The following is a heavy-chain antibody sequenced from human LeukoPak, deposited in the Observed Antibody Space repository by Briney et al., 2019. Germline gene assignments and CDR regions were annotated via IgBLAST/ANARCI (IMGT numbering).Heavy chain of an antibody. CDR3: ASTYDLGSYDFDY. V-gene: IGHV3-7*01. D-gene: IGHD3-10*01. CDR1: GFTFSDCW. Sequence: GGSLRLSCAASGFTFSDCWMSWVRQTPGKGLEWAANIKDDGSEKYYVDSVKGRFTISRDNAKNSLYLQMNSLRAEDTAVYYCASTYDLGSYDFDYWGQGTLVTVSS. J-gene: IGHJ4*02. CDR2: IKDDGSEK.